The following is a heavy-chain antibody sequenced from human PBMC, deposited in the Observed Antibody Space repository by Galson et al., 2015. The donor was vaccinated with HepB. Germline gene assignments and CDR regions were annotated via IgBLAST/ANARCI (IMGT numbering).Heavy chain of an antibody. D-gene: IGHD6-19*01. Sequence: PALVKPTQTLTLTCTFSGFSLSTSGVGVGWIRQPPGKALEWLALIYWDDDKRYSPSLKSRLTITKDTSKNQVVLTMTNMDPVDTATYYCAHVLTFGIAVAGTEYFQHWGQGTLVTVSS. CDR1: GFSLSTSGVG. V-gene: IGHV2-5*02. CDR3: AHVLTFGIAVAGTEYFQH. CDR2: IYWDDDK. J-gene: IGHJ1*01.